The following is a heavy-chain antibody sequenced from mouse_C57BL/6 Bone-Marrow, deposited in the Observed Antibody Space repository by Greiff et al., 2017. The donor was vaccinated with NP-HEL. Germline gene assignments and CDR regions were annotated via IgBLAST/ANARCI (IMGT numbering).Heavy chain of an antibody. V-gene: IGHV1-72*01. J-gene: IGHJ3*01. D-gene: IGHD1-1*01. CDR1: GYTFTSYW. CDR2: IDPNSGGT. CDR3: RRVDYYGSWAWFAY. Sequence: QVQLQQPGAELVKPGASVKLSCTASGYTFTSYWMHWVTQRPGRGLEWIGRIDPNSGGTKYNEKFKSKATLTVDKPSSTAYMQLSSLTSEDSAVYYCRRVDYYGSWAWFAYWGQGTLVTVAA.